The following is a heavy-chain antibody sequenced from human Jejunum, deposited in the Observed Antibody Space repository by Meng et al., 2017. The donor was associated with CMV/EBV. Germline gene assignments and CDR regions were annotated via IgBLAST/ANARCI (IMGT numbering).Heavy chain of an antibody. CDR2: INPNIGGA. J-gene: IGHJ4*02. Sequence: YTFTDHDLHWVRQAPGQGLELMGWINPNIGGAHYLQKFQGRVTMTRDTSLSTAYMEMTSLTSDDTAVYYCAKVIATTRPGSPLDSWGQGTLVTVSS. CDR1: YTFTDHD. D-gene: IGHD6-6*01. CDR3: AKVIATTRPGSPLDS. V-gene: IGHV1-2*02.